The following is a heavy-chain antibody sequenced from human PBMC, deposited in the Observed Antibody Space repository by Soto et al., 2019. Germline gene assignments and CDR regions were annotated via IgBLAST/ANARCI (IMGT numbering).Heavy chain of an antibody. V-gene: IGHV4-34*01. CDR1: GGSFSGYY. Sequence: QVQLQQWGAGLLKPSETLSLTCAVYGGSFSGYYWTWIRQPPGTGLEWIGEINHSGSTNYNPSLKSRVTLSVDTSKNQFSLNLTSVTAADTAVYYCARDKITGLFDYWGQGTPVTVSS. D-gene: IGHD2-8*02. CDR2: INHSGST. J-gene: IGHJ4*02. CDR3: ARDKITGLFDY.